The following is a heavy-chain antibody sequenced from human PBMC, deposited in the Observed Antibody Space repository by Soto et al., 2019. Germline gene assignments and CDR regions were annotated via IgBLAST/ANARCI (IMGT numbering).Heavy chain of an antibody. CDR2: ISGSGGST. CDR3: AKEVDSSGWYWVYYFDY. J-gene: IGHJ4*02. CDR1: GFTFSSYA. Sequence: PGGSLRLSCAASGFTFSSYAMSWVRQAPGKGLEWVSAISGSGGSTYYADSVKGRFTISSDNSKNTLYLQMNSLRAEDTAVYYCAKEVDSSGWYWVYYFDYWGQGTLVTVSS. D-gene: IGHD6-19*01. V-gene: IGHV3-23*01.